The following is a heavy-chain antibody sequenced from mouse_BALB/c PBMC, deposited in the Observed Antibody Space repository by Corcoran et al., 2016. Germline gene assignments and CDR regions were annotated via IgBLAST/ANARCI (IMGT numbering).Heavy chain of an antibody. J-gene: IGHJ3*01. D-gene: IGHD2-4*01. CDR1: GYTFTNYG. Sequence: QIQLVQSGPELKKPGETVKISCKASGYTFTNYGMNWAKQAPGKGLKWMGWINTYTGEPTYADDFKGRFAFSLETSASTAYLQINNLKNEDMATYFCARGGITPFAYWGQGTLVTVSA. CDR3: ARGGITPFAY. CDR2: INTYTGEP. V-gene: IGHV9-1*02.